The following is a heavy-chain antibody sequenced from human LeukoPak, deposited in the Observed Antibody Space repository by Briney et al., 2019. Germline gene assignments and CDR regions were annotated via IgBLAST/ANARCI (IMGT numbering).Heavy chain of an antibody. CDR3: ARRYCSGGSCYLFDY. CDR1: GYSFTSYW. CDR2: IYPGDSDT. V-gene: IGHV5-51*01. D-gene: IGHD2-15*01. J-gene: IGHJ4*02. Sequence: GESLKISCKGSGYSFTSYWIGWVRQMPGKGLEWMGIIYPGDSDTRYSPSFQGQVTISADKSISTAYLQWSSLKASDTAMYYCARRYCSGGSCYLFDYWGQGTLVTVPS.